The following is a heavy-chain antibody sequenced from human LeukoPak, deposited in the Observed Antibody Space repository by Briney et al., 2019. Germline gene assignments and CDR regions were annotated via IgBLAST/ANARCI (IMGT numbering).Heavy chain of an antibody. V-gene: IGHV3-11*04. CDR3: ARGDYYHYGLDV. J-gene: IGHJ6*02. CDR1: GFTFSDYY. CDR2: ISSSGSSI. Sequence: GGSLRLSCAASGFTFSDYYMNWIRQAPGKGLEWVSYISSSGSSIYYADSVKGRFTSSRDNAKNSLYLQMNSLRDDDTAVYYCARGDYYHYGLDVWGQGTTVTVSS.